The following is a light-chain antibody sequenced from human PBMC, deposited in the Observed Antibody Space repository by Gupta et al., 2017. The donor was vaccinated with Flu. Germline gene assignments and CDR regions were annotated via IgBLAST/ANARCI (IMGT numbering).Light chain of an antibody. J-gene: IGLJ1*01. CDR1: SGDGGGYNS. CDR3: GSEAYGRYV. V-gene: IGLV2-8*01. Sequence: QSATTSCTGTSGDGGGYNSVSWYQQHPANDLRLMIYEVSSRPAGVPDRFSASESASTAALTVSGRQAEDEDDYYCGSEAYGRYVFGTGTKVTVL. CDR2: EVS.